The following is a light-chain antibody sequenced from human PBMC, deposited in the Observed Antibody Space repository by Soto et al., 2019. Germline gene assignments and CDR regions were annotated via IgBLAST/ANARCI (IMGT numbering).Light chain of an antibody. Sequence: QSLSTLSANMGDTVTVTCRASQSVSGWLAWYQQKPGEAAKLLIYDASSFPRGVPSRFSASGSGTDFTLTFNSLQPQDFATYYCQQGYSTPWTFAQGTNADIK. V-gene: IGKV1-5*01. CDR2: DAS. CDR3: QQGYSTPWT. CDR1: QSVSGW. J-gene: IGKJ1*01.